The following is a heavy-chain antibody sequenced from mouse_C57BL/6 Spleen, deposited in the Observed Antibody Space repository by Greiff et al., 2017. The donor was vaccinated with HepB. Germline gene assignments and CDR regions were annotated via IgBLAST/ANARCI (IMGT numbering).Heavy chain of an antibody. Sequence: EVKLVESGGGLVQPGGSMKLSCAASGFTFSDAWMDWVRQSPEKGLEWVAEIRNKANNHATYYAESVKGRFTISRDDSKSSVYLQMNSLRAEDTGIYYCTSPNYSNYGFAYWGQGTLVTVSA. CDR3: TSPNYSNYGFAY. CDR2: IRNKANNHAT. D-gene: IGHD2-5*01. J-gene: IGHJ3*01. V-gene: IGHV6-6*01. CDR1: GFTFSDAW.